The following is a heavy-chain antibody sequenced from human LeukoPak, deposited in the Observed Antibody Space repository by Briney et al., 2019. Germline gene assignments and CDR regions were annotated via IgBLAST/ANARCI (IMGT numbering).Heavy chain of an antibody. CDR3: ARVHLSTSNFVC. CDR1: GFTFTTYA. D-gene: IGHD1-1*01. Sequence: GGSLRLSCAASGFTFTTYAMNWVRQAPGKGLEWVSAVDNSGYTTFYADSVNGRFTISRDNSKNTLYLQMNSVRAEDTALYCGARVHLSTSNFVCWGEGGLVTVSS. V-gene: IGHV3-23*01. CDR2: VDNSGYTT. J-gene: IGHJ4*02.